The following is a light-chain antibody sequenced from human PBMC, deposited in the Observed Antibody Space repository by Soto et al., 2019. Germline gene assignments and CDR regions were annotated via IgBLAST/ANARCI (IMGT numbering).Light chain of an antibody. CDR2: GAS. Sequence: EIVMTQSPATLSVSPGERATLSCRASQSVSSNLAWYQQKPGQAPRLLIYGASTRATGIPARFSGSGSGTEFTLTISSLQSEDSGVYFCQQYGNARWTFGQGTKVEIK. CDR3: QQYGNARWT. J-gene: IGKJ1*01. CDR1: QSVSSN. V-gene: IGKV3-15*01.